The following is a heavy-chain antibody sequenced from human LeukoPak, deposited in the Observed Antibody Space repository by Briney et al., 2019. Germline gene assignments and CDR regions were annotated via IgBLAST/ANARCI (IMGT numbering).Heavy chain of an antibody. V-gene: IGHV3-23*01. CDR2: IGGSGDST. CDR3: AKPYDTSGTNWAPFDF. J-gene: IGHJ4*02. D-gene: IGHD3-22*01. Sequence: PGGSLRLSCAASGFTFSNYAMSCVRQAPGKVLEWVSGIGGSGDSTDYADSVKGRFTISRDNSKNTLYLQMNTLRAEDTPMYYCAKPYDTSGTNWAPFDFCGKRTLVPVSS. CDR1: GFTFSNYA.